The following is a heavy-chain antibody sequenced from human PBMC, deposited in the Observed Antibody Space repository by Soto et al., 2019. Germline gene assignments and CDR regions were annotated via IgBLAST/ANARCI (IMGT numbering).Heavy chain of an antibody. CDR1: GFTFSSYG. Sequence: QVQLVESGGGVVQPGRSLRLSCAASGFTFSSYGMHWVRQAPGKGLEWVAVIWYDGSNKYYADSVKGRFTISRDNSKNTLYRQMNSLRAEDTAVYYCARAIRYYFYYWGQGTLVTVSS. J-gene: IGHJ4*02. CDR2: IWYDGSNK. CDR3: ARAIRYYFYY. V-gene: IGHV3-33*01. D-gene: IGHD4-17*01.